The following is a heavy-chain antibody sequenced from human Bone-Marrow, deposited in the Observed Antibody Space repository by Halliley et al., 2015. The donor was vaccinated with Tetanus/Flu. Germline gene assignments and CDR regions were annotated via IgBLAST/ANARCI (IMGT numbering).Heavy chain of an antibody. V-gene: IGHV4-4*02. CDR1: GGSISSSNW. J-gene: IGHJ6*02. CDR2: VYHSGST. Sequence: GLVKPSGTLSLTCAVSGGSISSSNWWSWVRQAPGKGLKWIGEVYHSGSTNYNPSLQSRVIISVDKSENQFSLRLTSVTAADTAVYYCARAGKMTMVVMDAWGQGTTVTVSS. CDR3: ARAGKMTMVVMDA. D-gene: IGHD3-10*01.